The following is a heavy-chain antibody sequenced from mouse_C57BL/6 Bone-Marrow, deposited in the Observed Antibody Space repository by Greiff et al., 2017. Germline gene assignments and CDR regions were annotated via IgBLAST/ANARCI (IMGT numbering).Heavy chain of an antibody. CDR3: ARARWLLDYAMDY. D-gene: IGHD2-3*01. V-gene: IGHV5-4*03. CDR2: ISDGGSYT. Sequence: EVKVVESGGGLVKPGGSLKLSCAASGFTFSSYAMSWVRQTPEKRLEWVATISDGGSYTYYPDNVKGRFTISRDNAKNNLYLQMSHLKSEDTAMYYCARARWLLDYAMDYWGQGTSVTVSS. J-gene: IGHJ4*01. CDR1: GFTFSSYA.